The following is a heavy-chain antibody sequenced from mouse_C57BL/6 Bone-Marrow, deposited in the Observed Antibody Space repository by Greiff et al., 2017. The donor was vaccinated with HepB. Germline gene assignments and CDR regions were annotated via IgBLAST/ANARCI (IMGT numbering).Heavy chain of an antibody. D-gene: IGHD1-1*01. V-gene: IGHV1-69*01. CDR3: ARGDHYYGSSYWYFDV. CDR2: IDPSDSYT. J-gene: IGHJ1*03. Sequence: VKLMESGAELVMPGASVKLSCKASGYTFTSYWMHWVKQRPGQGLEWIGEIDPSDSYTNYNQKFKGKSTLTVDKSSSTAYMQLSSLTSEDSAVYYCARGDHYYGSSYWYFDVWGTGTTVTVSS. CDR1: GYTFTSYW.